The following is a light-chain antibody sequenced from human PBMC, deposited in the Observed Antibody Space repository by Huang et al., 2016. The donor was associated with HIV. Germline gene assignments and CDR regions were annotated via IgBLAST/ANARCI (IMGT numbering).Light chain of an antibody. CDR3: QQYAGSPWT. Sequence: EILLTQSPGTLSLSPGERATLSCRASQSISADYLAWYQQKPGQAPRLLIYAASSTATGIPDRFSGSGSGTDFTLTIYRREPEDFAVYFCQQYAGSPWTFGQGTKVEIK. V-gene: IGKV3-20*01. CDR1: QSISADY. CDR2: AAS. J-gene: IGKJ1*01.